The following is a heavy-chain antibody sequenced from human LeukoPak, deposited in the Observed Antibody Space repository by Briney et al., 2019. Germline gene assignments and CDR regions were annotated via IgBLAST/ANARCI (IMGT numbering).Heavy chain of an antibody. D-gene: IGHD3-10*01. CDR2: IIPIFGTA. CDR3: ARARLLWFGEQCYLDV. Sequence: ASVKVSCKASGGTFSSYAISWVRQAPGQGLEWMGRIIPIFGTANYAQKFQGRVTITADKSTSTAYMELSSLRSEDTAVCYCARARLLWFGEQCYLDVWGKGTTVTVSS. CDR1: GGTFSSYA. J-gene: IGHJ6*03. V-gene: IGHV1-69*06.